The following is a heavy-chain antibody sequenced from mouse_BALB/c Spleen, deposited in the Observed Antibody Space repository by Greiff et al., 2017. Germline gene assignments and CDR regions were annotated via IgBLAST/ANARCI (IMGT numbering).Heavy chain of an antibody. CDR1: GYSITSGYY. CDR3: ARGNYRYDYWYCDV. CDR2: ISYDGSN. Sequence: EVKLQESGPGLVKPSQSLSLTCSVTGYSITSGYYWNWIRQFPGNKLEWMGYISYDGSNNSNPSLKNRISITRDTSKNQFFLKLNSVTTEDTATYYCARGNYRYDYWYCDVWGAGTTVTVSS. V-gene: IGHV3-6*02. J-gene: IGHJ1*01. D-gene: IGHD2-14*01.